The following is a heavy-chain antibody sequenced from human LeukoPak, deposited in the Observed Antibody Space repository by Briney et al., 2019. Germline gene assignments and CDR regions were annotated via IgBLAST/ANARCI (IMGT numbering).Heavy chain of an antibody. CDR2: IYYSGSI. Sequence: SSETLSLTCTVSGGSISSSSYYWGWIRQPPGKGLEWIGSIYYSGSIYYNPSLKSRVTISVDTSKNQFSLKLSSVTAADTAVYYCARAAYVLRFLEWLRKYYFDYWGQGTLVTVSS. V-gene: IGHV4-39*01. CDR3: ARAAYVLRFLEWLRKYYFDY. D-gene: IGHD3-3*01. CDR1: GGSISSSSYY. J-gene: IGHJ4*02.